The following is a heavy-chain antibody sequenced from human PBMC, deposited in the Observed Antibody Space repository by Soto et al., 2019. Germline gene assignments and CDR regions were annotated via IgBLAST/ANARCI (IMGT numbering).Heavy chain of an antibody. J-gene: IGHJ6*02. CDR3: AKDLGPLRLLNYYFYGLDV. CDR1: GFTVNSSY. CDR2: IESGGST. D-gene: IGHD2-15*01. Sequence: GGSLILSCNASGFTVNSSYMSWVRQAPGMGLEWVAVIESGGSTHYADSVKGRFTISRDNSKNMIYLQLDTLRADDTAVYYCAKDLGPLRLLNYYFYGLDVWGQGTTVTVSS. V-gene: IGHV3-53*01.